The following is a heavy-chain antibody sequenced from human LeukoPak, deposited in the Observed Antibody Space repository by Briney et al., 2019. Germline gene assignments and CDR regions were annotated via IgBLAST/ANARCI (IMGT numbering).Heavy chain of an antibody. V-gene: IGHV3-30-3*01. CDR1: GFTFSDHA. D-gene: IGHD2-15*01. J-gene: IGHJ6*02. CDR2: ISYDGGKK. Sequence: GGSLRLSCVAFGFTFSDHAMHWVRQAPGKGLEWVAIISYDGGKKYYADSVKGRFTISRDNSKNTLYLQMNSLRGEDTAVYYCARRQYCSGGRGAVNYYYGMDVWGQGTTVTASS. CDR3: ARRQYCSGGRGAVNYYYGMDV.